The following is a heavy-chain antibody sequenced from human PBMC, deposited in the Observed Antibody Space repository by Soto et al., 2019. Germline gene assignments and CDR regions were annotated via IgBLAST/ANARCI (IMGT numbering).Heavy chain of an antibody. J-gene: IGHJ6*02. Sequence: QVQLVQSGAEVKKPGSSVKVSCKASGGTFSSYAISWVRQAPGQGLEWMGGIIPIFGTANYAQKFQGRVTITADESTSTAYMDLSSLRSEDTAVYYCARNTDTNYYYGMDVWGQGTTVTVSS. CDR1: GGTFSSYA. CDR3: ARNTDTNYYYGMDV. V-gene: IGHV1-69*12. CDR2: IIPIFGTA.